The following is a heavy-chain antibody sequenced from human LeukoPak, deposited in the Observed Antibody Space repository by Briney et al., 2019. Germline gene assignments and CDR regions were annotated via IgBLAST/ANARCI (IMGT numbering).Heavy chain of an antibody. J-gene: IGHJ3*02. V-gene: IGHV1-69*04. CDR3: ASIAVAGTTDAFDI. D-gene: IGHD6-19*01. CDR1: GGTFSSYA. Sequence: PEASVKVSCKASGGTFSSYAISWVRQAPGHGLEWMGRIIPILGIANYARKFQGRVTITADKSTSTAYMELSSLRSEDTAVYYCASIAVAGTTDAFDIWGQGTMVTVSS. CDR2: IIPILGIA.